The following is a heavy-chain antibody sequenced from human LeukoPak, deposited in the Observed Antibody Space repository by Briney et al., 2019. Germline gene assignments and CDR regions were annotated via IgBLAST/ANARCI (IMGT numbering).Heavy chain of an antibody. CDR2: INHSGST. V-gene: IGHV4-34*09. J-gene: IGHJ6*02. Sequence: SETLSLTCAVYGGSFSGYYWSWIRQPLGKGLEWIGEINHSGSTNYNPSLKSRVTISVDTSKNQFSLKLSSVTAADTAVYYCASADQRNYDFWSGYYSEYGMDVWGQGTTVTVSS. D-gene: IGHD3-3*01. CDR1: GGSFSGYY. CDR3: ASADQRNYDFWSGYYSEYGMDV.